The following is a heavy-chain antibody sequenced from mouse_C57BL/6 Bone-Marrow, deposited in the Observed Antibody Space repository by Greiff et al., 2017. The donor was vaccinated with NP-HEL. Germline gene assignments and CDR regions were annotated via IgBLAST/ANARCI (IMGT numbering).Heavy chain of an antibody. CDR1: GYTFTSYW. J-gene: IGHJ2*01. Sequence: QVQLQQPGAELVKPGASVKMSCKASGYTFTSYWITWVKQRPGQGLEWIGDIYPGSGSTNYNEKFKSKATLTVDTSSSTAYMQLSSLTSEDSAVYYCASTVIGNYYSPYFDYWGQGTTLTVSS. D-gene: IGHD2-12*01. V-gene: IGHV1-55*01. CDR2: IYPGSGST. CDR3: ASTVIGNYYSPYFDY.